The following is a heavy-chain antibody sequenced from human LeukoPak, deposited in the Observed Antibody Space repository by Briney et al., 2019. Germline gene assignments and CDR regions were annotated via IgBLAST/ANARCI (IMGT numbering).Heavy chain of an antibody. CDR2: IYTSGST. Sequence: ASETLSLTCTVSGGSISSYYWSWIRQHAGKGLEWIGRIYTSGSTNYNPSLKSRVTMSVDTPKNQFSLKLSSVTAADTAVYYCARDPYGRGNVFGGRDYWGQGTLVTVSS. J-gene: IGHJ4*02. D-gene: IGHD2-15*01. CDR3: ARDPYGRGNVFGGRDY. V-gene: IGHV4-4*07. CDR1: GGSISSYY.